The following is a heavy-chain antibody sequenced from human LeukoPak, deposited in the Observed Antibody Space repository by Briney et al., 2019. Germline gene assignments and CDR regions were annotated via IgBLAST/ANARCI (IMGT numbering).Heavy chain of an antibody. D-gene: IGHD1-26*01. Sequence: GGSLRLSCAASGFTFSSNWMHWVRQAPGKGLVWVSRINEDGSTTNYADSVKGRSTIFRDNAKNTLYLQVNSLRAEDTAVYYCVRDLGGRSGHWGQGTLVTVSS. CDR2: INEDGSTT. CDR1: GFTFSSNW. V-gene: IGHV3-74*01. CDR3: VRDLGGRSGH. J-gene: IGHJ4*02.